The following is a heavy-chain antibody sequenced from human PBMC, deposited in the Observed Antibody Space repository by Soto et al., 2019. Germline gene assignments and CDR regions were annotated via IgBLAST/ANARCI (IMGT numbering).Heavy chain of an antibody. CDR1: GGSISSGGYY. J-gene: IGHJ3*02. Sequence: QVQLQESGPGLVKPSQTLSLTCTVSGGSISSGGYYWSWIRQHPGKGLEWIGYIYYSGSTYYNPSLMSRVTIPVDTSKNQFSLKLSSVTAADTAVYYCARRPLYPVGASPEAFDIWGQGTMVTVSS. CDR3: ARRPLYPVGASPEAFDI. CDR2: IYYSGST. D-gene: IGHD1-26*01. V-gene: IGHV4-31*03.